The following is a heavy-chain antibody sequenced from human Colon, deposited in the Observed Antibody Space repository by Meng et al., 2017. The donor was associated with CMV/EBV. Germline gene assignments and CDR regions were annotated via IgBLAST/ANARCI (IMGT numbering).Heavy chain of an antibody. CDR3: ARSRPGYSSSQLDYYYGMDV. D-gene: IGHD6-13*01. V-gene: IGHV1-69*05. J-gene: IGHJ6*02. CDR1: GGTFISYA. Sequence: SVKVSCKASGGTFISYAISWVRQAPGQGLEWMGGIIPIFGTANYAQKFQGRVTITTDESTSTAYMELSSLRSEDTAVYYCARSRPGYSSSQLDYYYGMDVWGQGTTVTVSS. CDR2: IIPIFGTA.